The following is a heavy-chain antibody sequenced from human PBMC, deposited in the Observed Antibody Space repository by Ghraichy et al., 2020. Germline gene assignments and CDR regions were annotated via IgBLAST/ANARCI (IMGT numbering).Heavy chain of an antibody. V-gene: IGHV4-39*01. J-gene: IGHJ4*02. Sequence: SETLSLTCTXXGXXVTTSXYFWGWIRQPPGKGLEWIGSIYYSGNTYYNPSLKSRLSISVDTSKNQFFLKLSSVTAADTALYYCATHENIVVVPAAKGFDYWGQGTLVTVSS. CDR2: IYYSGNT. CDR1: GXXVTTSXYF. D-gene: IGHD2-2*01. CDR3: ATHENIVVVPAAKGFDY.